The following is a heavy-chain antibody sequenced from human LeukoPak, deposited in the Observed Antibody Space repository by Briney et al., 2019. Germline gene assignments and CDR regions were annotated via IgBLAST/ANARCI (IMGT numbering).Heavy chain of an antibody. J-gene: IGHJ4*02. CDR3: AREVHYYGSGSYFPIDY. D-gene: IGHD3-10*01. Sequence: GGSLRLSCAASGFTFDDYGMSWFRQAPGKGLEWVSGINWNGGSTGYADSVKGRFTISRDNAKNSLYLQMNSLRAEDTALYYCAREVHYYGSGSYFPIDYWGQGTLVTVSS. CDR2: INWNGGST. V-gene: IGHV3-20*04. CDR1: GFTFDDYG.